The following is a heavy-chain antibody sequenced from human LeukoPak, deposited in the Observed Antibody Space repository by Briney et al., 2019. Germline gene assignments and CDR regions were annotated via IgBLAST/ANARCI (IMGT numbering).Heavy chain of an antibody. J-gene: IGHJ6*02. CDR3: ARVRVAATLQYYYGMDV. CDR2: INHSGST. Sequence: SETLSLTCAVYGGAFSGYYWSWIRQPPGKGLEWIGEINHSGSTNYNPSLKSRVTISVDTSKNQFSLKLSSVTAADTAVYYCARVRVAATLQYYYGMDVWGQGPTVPVSS. V-gene: IGHV4-34*01. D-gene: IGHD2-15*01. CDR1: GGAFSGYY.